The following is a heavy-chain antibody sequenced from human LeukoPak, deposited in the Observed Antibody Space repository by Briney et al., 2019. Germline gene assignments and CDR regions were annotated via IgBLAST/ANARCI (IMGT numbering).Heavy chain of an antibody. Sequence: GGSLRLSCAASGFTFSTYAMSWVRQAPGKGLEWVSGISGSGGSTFYADSVKGRFTISRDNSKNTLYLQMNSLRAEDTAVYYCAKDRAYYSDSSGYYLVRAYDYWGQGTLVTVSS. V-gene: IGHV3-23*01. CDR1: GFTFSTYA. J-gene: IGHJ4*02. CDR3: AKDRAYYSDSSGYYLVRAYDY. D-gene: IGHD3-22*01. CDR2: ISGSGGST.